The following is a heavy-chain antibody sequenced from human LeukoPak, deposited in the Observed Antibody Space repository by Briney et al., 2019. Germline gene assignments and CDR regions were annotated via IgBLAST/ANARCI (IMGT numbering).Heavy chain of an antibody. J-gene: IGHJ4*02. D-gene: IGHD3-10*01. Sequence: ASVTVSFKASGYTFTSYGISWVRQAPGQGLEWMGWISAYNGNTNYAQKLQGRVTMTTDTSTSTAYMELRSLRSDDTAVYYCAKGGSPVFYGSGRFDYWGQGTLVTVSS. V-gene: IGHV1-18*01. CDR3: AKGGSPVFYGSGRFDY. CDR1: GYTFTSYG. CDR2: ISAYNGNT.